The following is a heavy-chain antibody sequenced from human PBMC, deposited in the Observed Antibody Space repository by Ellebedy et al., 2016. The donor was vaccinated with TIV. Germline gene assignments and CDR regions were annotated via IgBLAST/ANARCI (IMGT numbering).Heavy chain of an antibody. CDR1: GLTFSTYA. D-gene: IGHD3-3*01. CDR3: AKDTYYDFWSGHYNFDY. J-gene: IGHJ4*02. Sequence: GESLKISCVASGLTFSTYAMSWVRQAPGKGLEWVSGISGSGGSTYYADSVKGRLTISRDNSKNTMYLQMNSLRAEDTAVYYCAKDTYYDFWSGHYNFDYWGQGALVTVSS. V-gene: IGHV3-23*01. CDR2: ISGSGGST.